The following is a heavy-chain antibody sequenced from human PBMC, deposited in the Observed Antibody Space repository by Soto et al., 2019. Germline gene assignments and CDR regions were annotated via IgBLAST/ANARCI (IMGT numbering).Heavy chain of an antibody. V-gene: IGHV4-30-4*01. CDR3: ARGPSGDKVDS. CDR1: GGSISTVDYW. Sequence: QVQLQESGPGLVKPSQTLSLTYTVSGGSISTVDYWWSWIRQSPDMGLEWIGHIYDGGRTYNNPSLESRVTMSVDTSNSQLSLTLSSVSAADTAVYYCARGPSGDKVDSWGQGTLVTVSS. D-gene: IGHD7-27*01. J-gene: IGHJ4*02. CDR2: IYDGGRT.